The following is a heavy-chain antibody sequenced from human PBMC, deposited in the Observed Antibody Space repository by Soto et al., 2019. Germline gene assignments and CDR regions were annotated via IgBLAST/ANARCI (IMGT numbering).Heavy chain of an antibody. CDR2: IDWDDDK. D-gene: IGHD3-3*01. V-gene: IGHV2-70*01. CDR1: GFSLSTSGMC. J-gene: IGHJ4*02. Sequence: SGPALVNPTQTLTLTCTFSGFSLSTSGMCVSWIRQPPGKALEWLALIDWDDDKYYSTSLKTRLTISKDTSKNQVVLTMTNMDPVDTATPYCARIRRVNYDFWSGLDHWGEGSLVTVSS. CDR3: ARIRRVNYDFWSGLDH.